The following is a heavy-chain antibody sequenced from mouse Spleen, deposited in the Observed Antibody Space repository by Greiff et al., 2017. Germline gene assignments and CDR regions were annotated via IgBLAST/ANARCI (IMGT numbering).Heavy chain of an antibody. CDR1: GYTFTSYW. CDR3: ARKGAGHAWFAY. J-gene: IGHJ3*01. Sequence: QVQLKQPGAELVMPGASVKLSCKASGYTFTSYWMHWVKQRPGQGLEWIGEIDPSDSYTNYNQKFKGKATLTVDKSSSTAYMQLSSLTSEDSAVYYCARKGAGHAWFAYWGQGTLVTVSA. D-gene: IGHD3-3*01. V-gene: IGHV1-69*01. CDR2: IDPSDSYT.